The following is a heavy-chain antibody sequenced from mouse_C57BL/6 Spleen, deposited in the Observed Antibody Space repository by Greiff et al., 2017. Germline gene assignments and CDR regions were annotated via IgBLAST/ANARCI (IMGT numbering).Heavy chain of an antibody. J-gene: IGHJ1*03. CDR2: IHPNSGST. D-gene: IGHD2-4*01. CDR1: GYTFTSYW. V-gene: IGHV1-64*01. CDR3: ARRGYDYWCCDV. Sequence: QVQLQQPGAELVKPGASVKLSCKASGYTFTSYWMHWVKQRPGQGLEWIGKIHPNSGSTNYNEKFKSKATLTVDKSSSTAYMQLSSLTSEDYAVDYCARRGYDYWCCDVWGTGTTVTVSS.